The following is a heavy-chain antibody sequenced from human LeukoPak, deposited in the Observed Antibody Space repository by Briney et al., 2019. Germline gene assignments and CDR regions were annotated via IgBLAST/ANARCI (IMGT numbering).Heavy chain of an antibody. CDR2: IYYSGST. CDR1: GGSISSYY. CDR3: ARKNYYDIDY. D-gene: IGHD3-22*01. V-gene: IGHV4-59*01. Sequence: TETLSLTCTVSGGSISSYYWSWIRQPPGKGLEWIGYIYYSGSTNYNPSLKSRVTISVDTSKNQFSLKLSSVTAADTAVYYCARKNYYDIDYWGQGTLVTVSS. J-gene: IGHJ4*02.